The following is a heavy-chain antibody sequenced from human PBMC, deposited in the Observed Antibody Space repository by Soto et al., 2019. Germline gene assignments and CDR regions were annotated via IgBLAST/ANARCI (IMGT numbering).Heavy chain of an antibody. Sequence: GASVKVSCKASGYTFTSYAMHWVRQAPGQRLEWMGWINAGNGNTKYSQKFQGRVTITRDTSASTAYMELSSLRSEDTAVYYCARGRDILTGYLNFDYWGQGTLVTVSS. CDR1: GYTFTSYA. CDR3: ARGRDILTGYLNFDY. V-gene: IGHV1-3*01. CDR2: INAGNGNT. D-gene: IGHD3-9*01. J-gene: IGHJ4*02.